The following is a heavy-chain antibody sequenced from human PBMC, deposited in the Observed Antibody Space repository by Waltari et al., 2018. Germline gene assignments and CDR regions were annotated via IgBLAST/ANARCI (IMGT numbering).Heavy chain of an antibody. CDR2: ISYDGSNK. CDR1: GFTFSSYA. J-gene: IGHJ6*02. CDR3: ARDGRGYDLYYYYGMDV. D-gene: IGHD5-12*01. Sequence: QVQLVESGGGVVQPGRSLRLSCAASGFTFSSYAMHWVRQAPGKGLEWVAVISYDGSNKYYADSVKGRFTISRDNSKNTLYLQMNSLRAEDTAVYYCARDGRGYDLYYYYGMDVWGQGTTVTVSS. V-gene: IGHV3-30-3*01.